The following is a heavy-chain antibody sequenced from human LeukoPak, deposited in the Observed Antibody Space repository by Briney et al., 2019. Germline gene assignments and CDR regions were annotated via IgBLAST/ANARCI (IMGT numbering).Heavy chain of an antibody. J-gene: IGHJ4*02. CDR1: GGSFSGYY. D-gene: IGHD6-19*01. V-gene: IGHV4-34*01. CDR3: ARRAVAGRACFDY. CDR2: INHSGST. Sequence: SETLSLTCAVYGGSFSGYYWSWIREPPGKGLEWIGEINHSGSTNYNPSLKSRVTISVDTSKNQFSLKLSSVTAADTAVYYCARRAVAGRACFDYWGQGTLVTVSS.